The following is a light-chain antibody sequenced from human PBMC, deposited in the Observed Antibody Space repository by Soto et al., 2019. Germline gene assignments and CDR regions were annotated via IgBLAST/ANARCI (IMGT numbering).Light chain of an antibody. J-gene: IGKJ1*01. CDR1: QTINSNY. CDR3: QQCDRSPWT. CDR2: VAS. V-gene: IGKV3-20*01. Sequence: EIVLTQSPGTLSLSPGERATLSCRASQTINSNYLVWFQQKPGQAPRLLIYVASSRATGIPDRFSGSGSGTYFTLTITSLEPEDFAVYYCQQCDRSPWTFGQGTKVEIK.